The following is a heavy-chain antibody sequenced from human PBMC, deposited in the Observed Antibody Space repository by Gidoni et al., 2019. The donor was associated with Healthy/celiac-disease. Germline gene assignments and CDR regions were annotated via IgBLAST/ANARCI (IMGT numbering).Heavy chain of an antibody. CDR2: ISWNSGSI. V-gene: IGHV3-9*01. CDR3: AKDIAAYYDILTGYVTYMDV. Sequence: EVQLVESGVGLVQPGRSLSLSCAASGFPFDAYAMHWVRQAPGKGLEWVSGISWNSGSIGDADSVKGRVTISRDNAKNSLYLQMNSRRAEDTALYYCAKDIAAYYDILTGYVTYMDVWGKGTTVTVSS. CDR1: GFPFDAYA. J-gene: IGHJ6*03. D-gene: IGHD3-9*01.